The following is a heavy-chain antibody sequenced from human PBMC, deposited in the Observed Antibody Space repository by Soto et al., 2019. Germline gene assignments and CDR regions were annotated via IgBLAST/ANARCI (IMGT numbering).Heavy chain of an antibody. V-gene: IGHV3-9*01. J-gene: IGHJ4*02. Sequence: EVQLVESGGGLVQPGRSLRLSCAASGFTFDDHSMHWVQQAPGKGLEWVSGISWNSGSIGYADFVKGRFTISRDNAKRSLYRQRTSLGAEDTALYFCAKAAESRGRYGNYFEYWGQGTMVSVSS. CDR2: ISWNSGSI. D-gene: IGHD6-19*01. CDR1: GFTFDDHS. CDR3: AKAAESRGRYGNYFEY.